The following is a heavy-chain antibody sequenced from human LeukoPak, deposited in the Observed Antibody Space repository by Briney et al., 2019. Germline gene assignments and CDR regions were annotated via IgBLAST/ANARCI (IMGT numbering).Heavy chain of an antibody. CDR1: GGSISSGIYY. J-gene: IGHJ4*02. Sequence: SETLSLTCTVSGGSISSGIYYWSWIRQPAGKGLEWIGRIFTSGNTNYNPSLRGRVTISFDTSKNQFSLNLSSVTAADTAVYYCARDRPHISGSPHFDYWGQGTLVTVSS. D-gene: IGHD6-19*01. CDR3: ARDRPHISGSPHFDY. CDR2: IFTSGNT. V-gene: IGHV4-61*02.